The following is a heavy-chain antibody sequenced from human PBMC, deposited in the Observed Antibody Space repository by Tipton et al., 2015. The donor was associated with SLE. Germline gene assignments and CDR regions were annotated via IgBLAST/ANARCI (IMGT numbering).Heavy chain of an antibody. D-gene: IGHD2-15*01. CDR3: ARGGGSPSY. V-gene: IGHV4-34*01. CDR2: INHRGST. J-gene: IGHJ4*02. Sequence: TLSLTCAVYGGSFSGYYWSWIRQPPGKGLEYIGEINHRGSTNYNPSLKSRVTISVDMSKNQFSLKLTSVTAADTAAYYCARGGGSPSYWGQGTLVTVSS. CDR1: GGSFSGYY.